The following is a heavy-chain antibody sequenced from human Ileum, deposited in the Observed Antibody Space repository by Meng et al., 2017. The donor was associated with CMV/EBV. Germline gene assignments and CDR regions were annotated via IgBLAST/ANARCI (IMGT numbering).Heavy chain of an antibody. CDR1: GVTLADAW. Sequence: GESLKISCTGSGVTLADAWVTWVRQAPGKGLEWVGRIKDRIDGATTDYAASVKGRFFISRDDPENIMYLQMNSLRSDDTGVYFCATFAGGSWGQGELVNGSS. CDR3: ATFAGGS. CDR2: IKDRIDGATT. D-gene: IGHD3-16*01. J-gene: IGHJ5*02. V-gene: IGHV3-15*05.